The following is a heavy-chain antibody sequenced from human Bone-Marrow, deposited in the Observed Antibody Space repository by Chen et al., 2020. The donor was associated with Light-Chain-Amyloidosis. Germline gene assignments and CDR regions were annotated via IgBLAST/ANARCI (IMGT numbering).Heavy chain of an antibody. CDR2: IYPDDSDA. J-gene: IGHJ4*02. CDR3: ASRRYGEGYGY. Sequence: EVQLEQSGAEVKKPGESLKISCKGSGYTFPNYWIGRVRQMPGKGLAWMGVIYPDDSDADCSPVLQRLVHRPADESSCTASLQWWRLKALDKALCYSASRRYGEGYGYWGRRGLVPGAS. CDR1: GYTFPNYW. D-gene: IGHD5-18*01. V-gene: IGHV5-51*01.